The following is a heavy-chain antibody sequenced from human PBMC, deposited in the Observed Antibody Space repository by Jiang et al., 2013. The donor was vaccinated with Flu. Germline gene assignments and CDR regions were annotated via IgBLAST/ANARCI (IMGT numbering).Heavy chain of an antibody. D-gene: IGHD6-19*01. CDR1: GGSISSYY. CDR2: IFYSGST. V-gene: IGHV4-59*01. J-gene: IGHJ6*02. CDR3: ATGGGDSSGWLGRGRYGMNV. Sequence: SLTCSVSGGSISSYYWSWTRQPPGKGLEWIGYIFYSGSTNYNPSLKSRVTISVDTSKNQFSLRLSSVTAADTAVYYCATGGGDSSGWLGRGRYGMNVWGQGTTVTVSS.